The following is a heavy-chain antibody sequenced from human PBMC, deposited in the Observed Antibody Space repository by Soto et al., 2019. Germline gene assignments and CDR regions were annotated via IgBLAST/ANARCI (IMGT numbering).Heavy chain of an antibody. CDR2: ISYNGKNK. Sequence: QVQLVESGGGVVLPGGSLRLSCVASGFTFGTYGMHWVRQAPGKGLEWVAVISYNGKNKFYADSVKGRFSISRDNSENTLYLQMTSLRAEYTAVYYCVKDTVHLVVVSAATVEKWGQGTLVTVSS. J-gene: IGHJ4*02. CDR3: VKDTVHLVVVSAATVEK. CDR1: GFTFGTYG. V-gene: IGHV3-30*18. D-gene: IGHD2-21*01.